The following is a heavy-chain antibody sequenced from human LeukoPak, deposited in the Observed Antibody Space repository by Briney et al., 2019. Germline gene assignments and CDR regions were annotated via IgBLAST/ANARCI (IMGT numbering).Heavy chain of an antibody. D-gene: IGHD2-15*01. CDR1: GGSISSSSYY. J-gene: IGHJ4*02. CDR3: ASFVRYCSGGSCWNFDY. V-gene: IGHV4-39*07. Sequence: TSETLSLTCTVSGGSISSSSYYWGWIRQPPGRGLEWIGSIYYSGGTYYNPSLKSRVTISVDTSKNQFSLKLSSVTAADTAVYYCASFVRYCSGGSCWNFDYWGQGTLVTVSS. CDR2: IYYSGGT.